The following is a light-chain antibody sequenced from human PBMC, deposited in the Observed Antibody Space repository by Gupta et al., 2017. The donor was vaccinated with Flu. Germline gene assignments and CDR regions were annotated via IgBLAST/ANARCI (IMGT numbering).Light chain of an antibody. V-gene: IGKV6-21*01. J-gene: IGKJ1*01. CDR3: QQSRELPWT. Sequence: EIVLTQSPDFQSVTPKEKVTITCRASQNIGGALHWYQQKPDQSPKLLIKYASQSFSGVPSRFSGSGSGTDFTLTINSLEAEDAATYYCQQSRELPWTFGQGTKVEIK. CDR1: QNIGGA. CDR2: YAS.